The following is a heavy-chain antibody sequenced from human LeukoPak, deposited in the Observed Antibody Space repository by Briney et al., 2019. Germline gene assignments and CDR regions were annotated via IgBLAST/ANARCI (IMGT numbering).Heavy chain of an antibody. J-gene: IGHJ4*02. Sequence: GGSLRLSCAASGFTFSRYWMHWVRHAPGKGLVWVSRINNDGSSTTYADSVKGRFTISRDTAKNTLFLQMNSLSAEDTAVYYCRAVAGPDDFWGQGTLVSVSS. CDR3: RAVAGPDDF. CDR2: INNDGSST. V-gene: IGHV3-74*01. CDR1: GFTFSRYW. D-gene: IGHD6-19*01.